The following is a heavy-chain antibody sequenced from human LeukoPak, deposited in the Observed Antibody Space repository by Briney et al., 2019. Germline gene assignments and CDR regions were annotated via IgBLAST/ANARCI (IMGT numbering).Heavy chain of an antibody. CDR2: IYPGDFDT. D-gene: IGHD6-19*01. Sequence: GESLKISCKGSGYSFTSYWIGWVRQMPGKGLEWMGIIYPGDFDTRYSPSFQGQVTISADKSISTAYLQWSSLKASDTAMYYCARRIAVAGTPYYFDYWGQGTLVTVSS. CDR3: ARRIAVAGTPYYFDY. V-gene: IGHV5-51*01. CDR1: GYSFTSYW. J-gene: IGHJ4*02.